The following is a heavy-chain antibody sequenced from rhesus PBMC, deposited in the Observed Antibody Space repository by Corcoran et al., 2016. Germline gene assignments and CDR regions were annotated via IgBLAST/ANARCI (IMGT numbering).Heavy chain of an antibody. CDR3: ARRPVGLFHDF. D-gene: IGHD4-29*01. V-gene: IGHV4-76*01. Sequence: QVQLQESGPGLVKPSETLSLTCAVSGDSISGGSDWTWLRQIPGKGREGSGWFIAGKRHTVSHPPRRNRATTSKNAARNQFSLRLTSVTASDTAVYYCARRPVGLFHDFWGRGILVTVSS. CDR1: GDSISGGSD. J-gene: IGHJ4*01. CDR2: FIAGKRHT.